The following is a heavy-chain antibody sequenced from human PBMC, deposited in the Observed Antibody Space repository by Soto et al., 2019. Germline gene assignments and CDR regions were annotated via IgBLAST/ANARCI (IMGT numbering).Heavy chain of an antibody. CDR1: GFTFSSYD. J-gene: IGHJ6*02. D-gene: IGHD3-10*01. Sequence: PGGSLRLSCAASGFTFSSYDMHWVRQATGKGLEWVSAIGTAGDTYYPGSVKGRFTISRDNSKNTLYLQMNSLRAEDTAVYYCAKAVYGSGRNYYYYGMDVWGQGTTVTVSS. CDR2: IGTAGDT. CDR3: AKAVYGSGRNYYYYGMDV. V-gene: IGHV3-13*01.